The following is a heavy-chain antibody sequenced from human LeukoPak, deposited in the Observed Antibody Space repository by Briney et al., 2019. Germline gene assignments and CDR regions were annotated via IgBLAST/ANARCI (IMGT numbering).Heavy chain of an antibody. CDR3: ARDNSVRDEAWWFYP. J-gene: IGHJ5*02. CDR1: RGTFSSYA. CDR2: IIPIFGTA. Sequence: SVKVSCKASRGTFSSYAIIWVRQAPGQGLEWMGGIIPIFGTANYAQKFQGRVTLTRDMSTSTDYLELSSLRSEDTAVYYCARDNSVRDEAWWFYPWGQGTLVTVSS. D-gene: IGHD5-24*01. V-gene: IGHV1-69*05.